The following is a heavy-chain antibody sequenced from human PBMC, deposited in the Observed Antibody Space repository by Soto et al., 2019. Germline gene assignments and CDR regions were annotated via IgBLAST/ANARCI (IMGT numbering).Heavy chain of an antibody. V-gene: IGHV3-30-3*01. CDR2: ISYDGSNK. CDR1: GFNFGCYA. CDR3: ARNEIVATGGFDY. J-gene: IGHJ4*02. Sequence: GSHRISCTTSGFNFGCYAMHLVRQAPGKGLEWVAVISYDGSNKYYADSVKGRFTISRDNSKNTLYLQMNSLRAEDTAVYYCARNEIVATGGFDYWGQGTLVTVLL. D-gene: IGHD5-12*01.